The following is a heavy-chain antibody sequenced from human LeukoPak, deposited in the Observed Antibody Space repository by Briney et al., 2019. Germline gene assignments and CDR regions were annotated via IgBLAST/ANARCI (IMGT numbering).Heavy chain of an antibody. J-gene: IGHJ4*02. D-gene: IGHD3-9*01. V-gene: IGHV3-74*01. CDR1: GFTFSDTW. CDR2: IRSDGSDT. Sequence: GGSLRLSCAASGFTFSDTWMHWVRQAPGEGLVWVSRIRSDGSDTRYAESVKGRFTISRDNAKNTLYLQMNSLRAEDTAVYYCAKARNFDWLFGFDYWGQGTLVTVSS. CDR3: AKARNFDWLFGFDY.